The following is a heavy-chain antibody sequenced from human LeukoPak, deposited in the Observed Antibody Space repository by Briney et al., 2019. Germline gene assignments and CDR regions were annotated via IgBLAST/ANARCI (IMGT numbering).Heavy chain of an antibody. Sequence: PSETLSLTCAVSGGSISSRNCYWDWIRQSPEKGLEYIGTISYSGNTWSNPSLSSRVSISADTSKNQFSLKLTSVTAADTAVYYCARATSDYWNFNIWGQGTVVTVSS. V-gene: IGHV4-39*01. CDR3: ARATSDYWNFNI. D-gene: IGHD3-3*01. CDR2: ISYSGNT. CDR1: GGSISSRNCY. J-gene: IGHJ3*02.